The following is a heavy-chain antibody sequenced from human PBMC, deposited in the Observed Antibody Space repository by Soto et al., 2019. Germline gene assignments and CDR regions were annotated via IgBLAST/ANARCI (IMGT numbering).Heavy chain of an antibody. D-gene: IGHD1-1*01. CDR2: IWYDGSNK. J-gene: IGHJ4*02. CDR3: ASLYGTIDY. Sequence: QVQLVESGGGVVQPGRSLRLSCAASGFTFSSYGMHWVRQAPGKGLEWVAVIWYDGSNKYYADSVKGRFTISRDNSKNTLYLQMNSLRAEDTAEYYCASLYGTIDYWGQGTLVTVSS. CDR1: GFTFSSYG. V-gene: IGHV3-33*01.